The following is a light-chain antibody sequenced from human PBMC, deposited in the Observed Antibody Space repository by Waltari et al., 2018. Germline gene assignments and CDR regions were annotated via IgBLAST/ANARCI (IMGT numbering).Light chain of an antibody. V-gene: IGLV8-61*01. Sequence: QTVVTQEPSLSVSPGGTVTLTCPLSSGSLSTTSYATWYQQTPGQSPRTLVYKANARSSGVPDRFSGSILGNTAALTITGAQADDKSDYYCALYMGSGIWVFGGGTKLTVL. CDR2: KAN. CDR3: ALYMGSGIWV. J-gene: IGLJ3*02. CDR1: SGSLSTTSY.